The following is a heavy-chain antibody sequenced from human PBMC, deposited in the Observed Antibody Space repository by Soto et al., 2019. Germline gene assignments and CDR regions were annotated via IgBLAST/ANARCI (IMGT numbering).Heavy chain of an antibody. D-gene: IGHD5-18*01. Sequence: NPSETLSLTCTVSGGSISSGDYYWSWIRQPPGKGLEWIGYIYYSGSTYYNPSLKSRVTISVDTSKNQFSLKLSSVTAADTAVYYCARAYVDTARSYGMDVWGQGTTVTVSS. V-gene: IGHV4-30-4*01. J-gene: IGHJ6*02. CDR1: GGSISSGDYY. CDR3: ARAYVDTARSYGMDV. CDR2: IYYSGST.